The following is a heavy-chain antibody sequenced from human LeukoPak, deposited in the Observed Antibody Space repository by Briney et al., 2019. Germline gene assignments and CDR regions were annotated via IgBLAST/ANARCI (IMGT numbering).Heavy chain of an antibody. D-gene: IGHD6-13*01. V-gene: IGHV3-7*03. CDR3: ARSIPYGTTWYGRSDY. J-gene: IGHJ4*02. Sequence: GGSLRLSCAASGFPFSSYSMTWVRQAPGKGLEWVANIKPDGTTKFYVDSVKGRFTISRDNALNSLYLQMNSLRAGDTAIYYCARSIPYGTTWYGRSDYWGQGTLVTVSS. CDR2: IKPDGTTK. CDR1: GFPFSSYS.